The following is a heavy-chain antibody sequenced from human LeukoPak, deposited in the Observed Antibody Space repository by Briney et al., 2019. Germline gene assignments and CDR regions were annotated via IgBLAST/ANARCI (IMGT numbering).Heavy chain of an antibody. CDR3: AREYYDYYGSGSKDY. CDR1: GFTFSSYE. Sequence: GGSLRLSCAASGFTFSSYEMNWVRQAPGKGLEWVSYISSSDSTIYYADSVKGRFTISRDNAKNSLYLQMNSLRAEDTAVYYCAREYYDYYGSGSKDYWGQGTLVTVSS. J-gene: IGHJ4*02. D-gene: IGHD3-10*01. CDR2: ISSSDSTI. V-gene: IGHV3-48*03.